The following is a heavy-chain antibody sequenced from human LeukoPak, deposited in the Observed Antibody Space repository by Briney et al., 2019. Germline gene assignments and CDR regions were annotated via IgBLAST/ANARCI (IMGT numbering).Heavy chain of an antibody. Sequence: GGSLRLSCAASGFTFSSYWMTWVRQAPGEGLEWVSSITTDGGTRYYADSVKGRFSISRDNSKNTVSLQMNNLRVDDTAIYYCATDIVVVTATPPAHNWFDPWGQGSLVTVSS. CDR3: ATDIVVVTATPPAHNWFDP. D-gene: IGHD2-21*02. J-gene: IGHJ5*02. CDR2: ITTDGGTR. CDR1: GFTFSSYW. V-gene: IGHV3-23*01.